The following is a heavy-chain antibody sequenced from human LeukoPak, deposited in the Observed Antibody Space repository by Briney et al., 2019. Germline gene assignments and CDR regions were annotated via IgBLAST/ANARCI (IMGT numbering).Heavy chain of an antibody. V-gene: IGHV1-2*06. D-gene: IGHD1-26*01. J-gene: IGHJ4*02. CDR1: GYTFADYF. CDR3: ARDVSSTPNWEFDY. Sequence: GAXVKVSCKTSGYTFADYFIHWVRQAPGQGLEWMGRINANSGVTEYQQKFQGRVTMTRDTSVSTAYVEVNWLISDDTAIYYCARDVSSTPNWEFDYWGQGTLVTVSS. CDR2: INANSGVT.